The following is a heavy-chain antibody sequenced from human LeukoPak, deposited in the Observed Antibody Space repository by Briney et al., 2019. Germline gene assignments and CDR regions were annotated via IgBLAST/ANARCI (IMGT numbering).Heavy chain of an antibody. V-gene: IGHV1-69*13. J-gene: IGHJ4*02. D-gene: IGHD3-22*01. CDR1: GGTFSSYA. CDR2: IIPIFGTA. Sequence: GASVKVSCKASGGTFSSYAISWVRQAPGQGLEWMGGIIPIFGTANYAQKFQGRVTITADESTSTAYMELSSLRSEDTAVYYCAREKGYYDSSGYYYFSHFDYWSQGTLVTVSS. CDR3: AREKGYYDSSGYYYFSHFDY.